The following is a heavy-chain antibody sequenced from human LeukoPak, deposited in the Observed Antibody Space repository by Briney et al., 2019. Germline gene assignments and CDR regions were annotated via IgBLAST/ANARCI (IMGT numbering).Heavy chain of an antibody. V-gene: IGHV4-59*01. CDR1: GGSISSYY. J-gene: IGHJ4*02. D-gene: IGHD2-15*01. CDR2: IYYSGST. Sequence: PSETLSLTCTVSGGSISSYYWSCIRQPPGRGLEWIGYIYYSGSTNYNPSLKSRVTISVDTSKNQFSLKLSSVTAADTAVYYCARVYGRAFDYWGQGTLVTVSS. CDR3: ARVYGRAFDY.